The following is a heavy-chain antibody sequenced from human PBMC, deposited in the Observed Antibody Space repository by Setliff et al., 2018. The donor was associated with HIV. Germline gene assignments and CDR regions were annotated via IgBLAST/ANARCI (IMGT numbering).Heavy chain of an antibody. CDR2: IFYSETVYYGGRT. Sequence: SETLSLTCTVSGGSISSNNYYWGWIRQPPGKGLEWIGSIFYSETVYYGGRTCNSPSLKSRVTISVDTSKSQFSLKLSSVTAADTAVYYCARGVPLLPPHYWGQGTLVTVSS. CDR3: ARGVPLLPPHY. CDR1: GGSISSNNYY. J-gene: IGHJ4*02. D-gene: IGHD2-21*02. V-gene: IGHV4-39*07.